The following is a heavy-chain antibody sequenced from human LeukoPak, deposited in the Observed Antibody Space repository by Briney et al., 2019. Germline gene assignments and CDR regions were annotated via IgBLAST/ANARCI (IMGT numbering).Heavy chain of an antibody. V-gene: IGHV1-2*02. D-gene: IGHD5-24*01. CDR3: ATTLEGMATAKPDLLVDY. J-gene: IGHJ4*02. CDR2: INPNSGGT. CDR1: GYTFTGYY. Sequence: GASVKVSCKASGYTFTGYYMHWVRQAPGQGLEWMGWINPNSGGTNYAQKSQGRVTMTRDTSISTAYMELSRLRSDDTAVYYCATTLEGMATAKPDLLVDYWGQGTLVTVSS.